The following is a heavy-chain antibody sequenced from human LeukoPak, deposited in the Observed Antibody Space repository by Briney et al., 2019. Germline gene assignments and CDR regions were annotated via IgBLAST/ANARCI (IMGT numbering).Heavy chain of an antibody. Sequence: GASVKVSCKASGYTFISYGISWVRQAPGQGLEWMGWISGYNGNTNYAQKLQGRVTMTTDTSTSTAYMGLRSLRSDDTAVYYCARDWNSSGWYRVSFYWGQGTLVTVSS. CDR2: ISGYNGNT. CDR1: GYTFISYG. J-gene: IGHJ4*02. CDR3: ARDWNSSGWYRVSFY. V-gene: IGHV1-18*01. D-gene: IGHD6-19*01.